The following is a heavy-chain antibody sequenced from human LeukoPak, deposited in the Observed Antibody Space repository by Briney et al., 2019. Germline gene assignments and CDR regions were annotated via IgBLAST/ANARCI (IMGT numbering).Heavy chain of an antibody. CDR1: GATFSSYS. J-gene: IGHJ4*02. D-gene: IGHD3-22*01. CDR2: SIPLFGTA. V-gene: IGHV1-69*05. CDR3: ARGVADDSSGYFSS. Sequence: SVKVSCKASGATFSSYSVNWVRQTPGQGLEWMGGSIPLFGTANYAQKFQGRVTMTTDESTRTAYMELSSLTSQDTAVYYCARGVADDSSGYFSSWGQGTLVTVSS.